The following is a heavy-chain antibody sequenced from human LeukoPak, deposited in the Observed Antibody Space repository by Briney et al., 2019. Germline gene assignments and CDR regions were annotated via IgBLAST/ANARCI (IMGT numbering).Heavy chain of an antibody. Sequence: GGSLRLSCAASGFTFSSYSMNWVRQAPGKGLEWVSSISSSSSYIYYADSVKGRFTISRDNAKNSLYLQMNSLRAEDTAVYYCARGTTVTTGGHDYWGQGTLVTVSS. V-gene: IGHV3-21*01. CDR3: ARGTTVTTGGHDY. CDR1: GFTFSSYS. D-gene: IGHD4-17*01. CDR2: ISSSSSYI. J-gene: IGHJ4*02.